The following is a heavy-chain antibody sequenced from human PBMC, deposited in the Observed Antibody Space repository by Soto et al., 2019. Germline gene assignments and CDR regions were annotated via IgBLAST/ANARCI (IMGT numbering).Heavy chain of an antibody. CDR1: GFTFSSYA. V-gene: IGHV3-23*01. D-gene: IGHD5-12*01. J-gene: IGHJ4*02. CDR2: IWGSGDTM. CDR3: ATSGPPPAVANYFDS. Sequence: EVRLLEAGGGLVQPGGSLRLSCAASGFTFSSYAMSWVRQAPGKGPEWVSGIWGSGDTMNYADSLKGRFTISRDNSKNELYLQMNSLRAEDTAIYYCATSGPPPAVANYFDSWGQGTLVTVSS.